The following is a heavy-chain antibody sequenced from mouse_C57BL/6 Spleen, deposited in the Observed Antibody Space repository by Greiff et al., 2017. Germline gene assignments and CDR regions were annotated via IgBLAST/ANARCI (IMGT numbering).Heavy chain of an antibody. Sequence: VQLQQSGPELVKPGDSVKISCKASGYSFTGYFMNWVMQSHGKSLEWIGRINPYNGDTFYNQKFKGKATLTVDKSSSTAHMELRSLTSEDAAVYYCARASGSSDGYFEVWGTGTTVTVSS. V-gene: IGHV1-20*01. J-gene: IGHJ1*03. CDR2: INPYNGDT. CDR1: GYSFTGYF. D-gene: IGHD1-1*01. CDR3: ARASGSSDGYFEV.